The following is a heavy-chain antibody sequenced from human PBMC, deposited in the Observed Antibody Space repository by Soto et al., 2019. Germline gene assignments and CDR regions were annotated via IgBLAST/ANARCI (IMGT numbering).Heavy chain of an antibody. Sequence: EVQLVESGGGLVQPGGTLRLSCAASGFTFSSYEMNWVRQAPGKGLEWVSYISSSGSTIYYADSVKGRFTISRDNAKNSLYLQMNSLRADDTAVYYCARDSVVITTIFQHYGMDVWGQGNTVTVSS. J-gene: IGHJ6*02. CDR2: ISSSGSTI. CDR3: ARDSVVITTIFQHYGMDV. V-gene: IGHV3-48*03. CDR1: GFTFSSYE. D-gene: IGHD3-22*01.